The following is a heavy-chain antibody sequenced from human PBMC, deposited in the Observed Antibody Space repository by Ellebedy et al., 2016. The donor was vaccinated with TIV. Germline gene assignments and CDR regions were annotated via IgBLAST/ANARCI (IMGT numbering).Heavy chain of an antibody. CDR3: ARDRDIRSSSDFQH. CDR2: IGTDMGNT. CDR1: GYTFTDYG. D-gene: IGHD6-6*01. J-gene: IGHJ1*01. Sequence: ASVKVSCKASGYTFTDYGITWLRQAPGQGLEWMGWIGTDMGNTNYAQKFRGRVTMTTDTSTTTGYMELRSLRSDDTALYYCARDRDIRSSSDFQHWGQGTLVTVSS. V-gene: IGHV1-18*04.